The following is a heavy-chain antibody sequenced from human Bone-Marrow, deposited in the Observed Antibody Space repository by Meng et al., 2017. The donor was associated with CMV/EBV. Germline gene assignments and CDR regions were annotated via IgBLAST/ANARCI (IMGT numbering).Heavy chain of an antibody. CDR3: ARVRGFWSGYNLDY. D-gene: IGHD3-3*01. J-gene: IGHJ4*02. CDR2: INHSGST. CDR1: GGSFSGYY. Sequence: GSLRLSCAVYGGSFSGYYWSWIRQPPGKGLEWIGEINHSGSTNYNPSLKNRVTISVDTSKNQFSLKLSSVTAADTAVYYCARVRGFWSGYNLDYWGQGTLVTVSS. V-gene: IGHV4-34*01.